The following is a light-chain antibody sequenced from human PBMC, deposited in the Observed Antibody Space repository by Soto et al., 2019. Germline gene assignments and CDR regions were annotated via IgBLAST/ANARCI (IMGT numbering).Light chain of an antibody. Sequence: EIVMTQSPATLSVSPGERATLSCRASQSVSSNLAWYQQKPGQAPRLLIYGASTRATGIPARFSGSRSGTEFTLNISSLQSEDFAVYYCQQYNNWPPWTFGQGTKLEIK. CDR1: QSVSSN. J-gene: IGKJ2*02. V-gene: IGKV3-15*01. CDR2: GAS. CDR3: QQYNNWPPWT.